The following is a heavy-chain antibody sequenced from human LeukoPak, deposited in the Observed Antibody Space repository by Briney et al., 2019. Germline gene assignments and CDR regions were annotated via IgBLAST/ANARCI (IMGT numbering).Heavy chain of an antibody. Sequence: SETPSLTCTVSGGSISSYYWSWIRQPPGKGLEWIGYIYYSGSTNYNPSLKSRVTISVDTSKNQFSLKLSSVTAADTAVYYCARSDYGDYWYFDLWGRGTLVTVSS. CDR3: ARSDYGDYWYFDL. D-gene: IGHD4-17*01. V-gene: IGHV4-59*01. CDR2: IYYSGST. CDR1: GGSISSYY. J-gene: IGHJ2*01.